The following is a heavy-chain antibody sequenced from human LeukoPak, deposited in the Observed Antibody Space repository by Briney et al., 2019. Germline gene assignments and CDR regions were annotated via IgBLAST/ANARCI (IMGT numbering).Heavy chain of an antibody. Sequence: ASVKVSCKPSGYTFTSYGISWVRQAPGQGLEWMGWISPYNGNTNYAQKLQGRVTMTPDTSTNTAYMDLRSLRSDDTAVYYCARAPYCTNGVCSFDYWGQGTLVTVSS. CDR1: GYTFTSYG. V-gene: IGHV1-18*01. CDR2: ISPYNGNT. CDR3: ARAPYCTNGVCSFDY. D-gene: IGHD2-8*01. J-gene: IGHJ4*02.